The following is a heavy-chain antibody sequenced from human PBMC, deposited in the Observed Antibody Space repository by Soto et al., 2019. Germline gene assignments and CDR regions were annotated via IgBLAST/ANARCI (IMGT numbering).Heavy chain of an antibody. CDR2: IYYSGST. CDR3: ARQDIVLMVYANDY. D-gene: IGHD2-8*01. CDR1: GGSISSSSYY. Sequence: SETLSLTCTVSGGSISSSSYYWGWIRQPPGKGLEWIGSIYYSGSTYYNPSLKSRVTISVDTSKNQFSLKLSSVTAADTAVYYCARQDIVLMVYANDYWXQGTLVTVSS. V-gene: IGHV4-39*01. J-gene: IGHJ4*02.